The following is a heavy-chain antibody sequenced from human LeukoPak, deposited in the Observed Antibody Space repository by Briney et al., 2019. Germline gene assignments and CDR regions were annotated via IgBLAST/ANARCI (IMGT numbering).Heavy chain of an antibody. CDR3: ARGLVLRQSREYYGMDV. CDR2: INHSGST. CDR1: GGSFSGYY. Sequence: SETLSLTCAVYGGSFSGYYWSWIRQPPGKGLEWIGEINHSGSTNYNPSLKSRVTISVDTSKNQFSLKLSSVTAADTAVYYCARGLVLRQSREYYGMDVWGQGTTVTVSS. V-gene: IGHV4-34*01. J-gene: IGHJ6*02. D-gene: IGHD3-16*01.